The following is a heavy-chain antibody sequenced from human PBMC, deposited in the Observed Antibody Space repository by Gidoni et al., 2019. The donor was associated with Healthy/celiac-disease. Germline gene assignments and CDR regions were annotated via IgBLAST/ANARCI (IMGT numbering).Heavy chain of an antibody. Sequence: QVQLVQSGAEVKKPGSSVKVSCKASGGTFSSYAIRWVRQAPGQGLEWMGGIIPIFGTANYAQKFQGRVTITADESTSTAYMELSSLRSEDTAVYYCARDSITMVRGVIISRDWFDPWGQGTLVTVSS. V-gene: IGHV1-69*01. D-gene: IGHD3-10*01. CDR3: ARDSITMVRGVIISRDWFDP. CDR1: GGTFSSYA. J-gene: IGHJ5*02. CDR2: IIPIFGTA.